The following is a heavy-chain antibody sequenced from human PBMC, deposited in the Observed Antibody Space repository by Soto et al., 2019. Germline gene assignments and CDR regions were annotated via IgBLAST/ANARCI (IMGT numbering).Heavy chain of an antibody. CDR2: IYDSGST. J-gene: IGHJ4*02. V-gene: IGHV4-59*08. D-gene: IGHD7-27*01. CDR1: GGSISSYS. Sequence: PSETLSLTCTVSGGSISSYSWSWIRQPPGNGLEWIGYIYDSGSTNYNPSLKSRVIMLVDTSKNQFSLKLSSVTAADTAVYYCARPTGDGFFDYWGQGTLVTVSS. CDR3: ARPTGDGFFDY.